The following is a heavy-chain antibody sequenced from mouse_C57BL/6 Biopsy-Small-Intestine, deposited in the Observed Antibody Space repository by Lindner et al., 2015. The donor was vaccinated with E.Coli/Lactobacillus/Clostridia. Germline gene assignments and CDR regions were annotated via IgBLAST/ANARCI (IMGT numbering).Heavy chain of an antibody. D-gene: IGHD2-14*01. V-gene: IGHV1-20*01. CDR1: GYTFTRYL. J-gene: IGHJ4*01. CDR2: ISAYNGNT. CDR3: ARDKSIGVPGTGFEF. Sequence: SVKVSCKASGYTFTRYLISWVRQAPGQGLEWMGWISAYNGNTNYAQKLQGRVTMTTDISTSTAYMELRSLRSDDTAIYYCARDKSIGVPGTGFEFWGQGTLVTVSS.